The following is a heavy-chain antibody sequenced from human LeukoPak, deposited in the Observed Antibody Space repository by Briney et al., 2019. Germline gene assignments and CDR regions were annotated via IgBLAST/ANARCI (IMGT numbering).Heavy chain of an antibody. V-gene: IGHV4-39*01. Sequence: KPSETLSLTCTVSGGSISSSSYYWGWLRQPPGKGLEWIGSIYYSGSTYYNPSLKSRVTISVDTSKNQFSLKLSSVTDADTAVYYCARFLIGLGYFDYWGQGTLVTVSS. CDR2: IYYSGST. D-gene: IGHD2/OR15-2a*01. J-gene: IGHJ4*02. CDR1: GGSISSSSYY. CDR3: ARFLIGLGYFDY.